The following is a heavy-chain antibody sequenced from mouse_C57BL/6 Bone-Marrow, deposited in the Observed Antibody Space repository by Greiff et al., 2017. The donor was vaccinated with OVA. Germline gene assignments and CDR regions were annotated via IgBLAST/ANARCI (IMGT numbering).Heavy chain of an antibody. Sequence: VQLQQSGPELVKPGASVKISCKASGYSFTGYYMNWVKQSPEKSLEWIGEINPSTGGTTYNQKFKAKATLTVDKSSSTAYMQLKSLTSEDSAVYYCAREDYYGSSNYAMDYWGQGTSVTVSS. CDR2: INPSTGGT. CDR3: AREDYYGSSNYAMDY. V-gene: IGHV1-42*01. J-gene: IGHJ4*01. D-gene: IGHD1-1*01. CDR1: GYSFTGYY.